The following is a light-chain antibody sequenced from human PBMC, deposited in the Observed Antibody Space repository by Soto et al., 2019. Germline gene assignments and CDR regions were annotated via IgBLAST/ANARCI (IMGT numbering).Light chain of an antibody. Sequence: QSVLTQPASVSGSPGQSITISCTGTSSDVGGYNFVSRYQQHPGKAPKLMIYDVNNRPSGVSNRFSGSNSGNTASLTISGLQAADEADYYCCSYTSSGTLDVVFGGGTKLTVL. CDR2: DVN. V-gene: IGLV2-14*01. CDR1: SSDVGGYNF. CDR3: CSYTSSGTLDVV. J-gene: IGLJ2*01.